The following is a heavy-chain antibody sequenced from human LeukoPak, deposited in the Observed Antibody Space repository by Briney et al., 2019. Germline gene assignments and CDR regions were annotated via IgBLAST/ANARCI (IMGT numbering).Heavy chain of an antibody. J-gene: IGHJ3*02. Sequence: GGSLRLSCAASGFTVSSNYMSWVRQAPGKGLEWVSVIYSGGSTYYADSVKGRFTISRDIPKNTLYLQMNSLRAEDTAVYYCARMAGQWLALGAFDIWGQGTMVTVSS. D-gene: IGHD6-19*01. V-gene: IGHV3-53*01. CDR2: IYSGGST. CDR3: ARMAGQWLALGAFDI. CDR1: GFTVSSNY.